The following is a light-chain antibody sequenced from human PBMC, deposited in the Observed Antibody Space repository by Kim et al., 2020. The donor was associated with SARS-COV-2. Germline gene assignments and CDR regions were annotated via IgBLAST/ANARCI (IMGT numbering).Light chain of an antibody. J-gene: IGKJ1*01. V-gene: IGKV3-20*01. CDR2: GAS. Sequence: EIVLTQSPGTLSLSRGERATLSCRASHSIRSSYLAWYQQKPGQAPRLLIYGASRRATGIPDRFSGSGSGTGFTLTINRLEPEDFAVYYCQQSGEGFGQGTKVDIK. CDR3: QQSGEG. CDR1: HSIRSSY.